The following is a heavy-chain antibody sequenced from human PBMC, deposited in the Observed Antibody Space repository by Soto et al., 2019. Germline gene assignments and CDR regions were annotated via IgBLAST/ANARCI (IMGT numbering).Heavy chain of an antibody. CDR3: PRTWWDIVVVPAAMETFSHWFDP. D-gene: IGHD2-2*01. V-gene: IGHV5-51*01. CDR1: GYSFTSYW. Sequence: GESLKISCKGSGYSFTSYWIGWVRQMPGKGLEWMGIIYPGDSDTRYSPSFQGQVTISADKSISTAYLQWSSLKASDTAMYYCPRTWWDIVVVPAAMETFSHWFDPWGQGTLVTVSS. J-gene: IGHJ5*02. CDR2: IYPGDSDT.